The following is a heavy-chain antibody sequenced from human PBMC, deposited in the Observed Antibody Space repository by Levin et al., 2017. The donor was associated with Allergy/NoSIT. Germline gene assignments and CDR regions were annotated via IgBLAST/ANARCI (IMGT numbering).Heavy chain of an antibody. D-gene: IGHD6-19*01. CDR3: ARLAGGWGGGYWYFDL. Sequence: SETLSLTCTVSGGSISSYYWSWIRQPPGKELEWIGYIYYSGSTNYNPSLKSRVTISVDTSKNQFSLKLSSVTAADTAVYYCARLAGGWGGGYWYFDLWGRGTLVTVSS. CDR1: GGSISSYY. J-gene: IGHJ2*01. V-gene: IGHV4-59*08. CDR2: IYYSGST.